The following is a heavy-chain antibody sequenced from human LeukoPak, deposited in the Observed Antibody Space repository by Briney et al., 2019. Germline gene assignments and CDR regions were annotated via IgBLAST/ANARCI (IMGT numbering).Heavy chain of an antibody. CDR1: GYYFTNYW. D-gene: IGHD6-13*01. V-gene: IGHV5-51*01. CDR3: ARPRIAAAGNVYYMDV. Sequence: PGESLKISCKGSGYYFTNYWMAWVRQMPGKGLEYMGFIYPGENNIRYSPPFQGQVTISADKSINTAYLQWNSLKASDTAMYYCARPRIAAAGNVYYMDVWGKGTTVTVSS. CDR2: IYPGENNI. J-gene: IGHJ6*03.